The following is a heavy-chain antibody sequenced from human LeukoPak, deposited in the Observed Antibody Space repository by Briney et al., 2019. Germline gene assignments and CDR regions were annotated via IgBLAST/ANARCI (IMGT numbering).Heavy chain of an antibody. CDR3: ARDLVGDY. Sequence: GGSLRLSCAASGFTFSSYSMNWVRQAPGKGLEWVSYISSSSSTIYYADSVKGRFTISRDNAKNSLYLQMNSLRAEDTAVYYCARDLVGDYWGQGTLVTVSS. CDR1: GFTFSSYS. CDR2: ISSSSSTI. D-gene: IGHD3-10*01. J-gene: IGHJ4*02. V-gene: IGHV3-48*01.